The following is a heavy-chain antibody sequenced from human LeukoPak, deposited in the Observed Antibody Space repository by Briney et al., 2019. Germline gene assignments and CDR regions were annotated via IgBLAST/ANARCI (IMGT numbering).Heavy chain of an antibody. CDR1: GFTFSSYA. Sequence: GMSLRLSCAASGFTFSSYAMHWVRQAPGKGLEWVAIISYDGSIKYQADSVRGRFTISRDNSKNTLYLQMNSLRAEDTAVYYCASGSGWYEDYWGQGTLVTVSS. CDR2: ISYDGSIK. J-gene: IGHJ4*02. D-gene: IGHD6-19*01. V-gene: IGHV3-30-3*01. CDR3: ASGSGWYEDY.